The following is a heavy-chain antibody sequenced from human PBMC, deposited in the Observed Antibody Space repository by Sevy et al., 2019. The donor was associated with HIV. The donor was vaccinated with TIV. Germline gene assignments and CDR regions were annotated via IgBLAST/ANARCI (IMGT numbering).Heavy chain of an antibody. CDR3: AKDMSRYDFWSGYYYYCYGMDV. Sequence: GGSLRLSCAASGFTFDDYTMHWVRQAPGKGLEWVSLISWDGGSTYYADSVKGRFTISRDNSKNSLYLQMNSLRTEDTALYYCAKDMSRYDFWSGYYYYCYGMDVWGQGTTVTVSS. CDR2: ISWDGGST. D-gene: IGHD3-3*01. V-gene: IGHV3-43*01. J-gene: IGHJ6*02. CDR1: GFTFDDYT.